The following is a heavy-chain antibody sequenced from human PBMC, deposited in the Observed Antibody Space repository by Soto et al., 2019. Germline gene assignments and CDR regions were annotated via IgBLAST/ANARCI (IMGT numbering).Heavy chain of an antibody. V-gene: IGHV3-30-3*01. J-gene: IGHJ4*02. D-gene: IGHD2-2*01. CDR3: ARDIWGIVVVPAANTGFDY. CDR1: GFTFSSYA. CDR2: ISYDGSNK. Sequence: GGSLRLSCAASGFTFSSYAMHWVRQAPGKGLEWVAVISYDGSNKYYADSVKGRFTISRDNSKNTLYLQMNSLRAEDTAVYYCARDIWGIVVVPAANTGFDYWGQGTLVTVSS.